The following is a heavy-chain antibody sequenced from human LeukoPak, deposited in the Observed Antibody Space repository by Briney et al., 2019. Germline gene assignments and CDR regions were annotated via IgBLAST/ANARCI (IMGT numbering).Heavy chain of an antibody. Sequence: GASVKLSCKAAGYTVIGYDMHWVRRAPGQGLEGRGWSNPNSGSTNYAQKFQGRVSMTRDTSISTACIGLSRLRSDDTAVYYCASLKGVVIGPGPWGQGTRVTVPS. CDR1: GYTVIGYD. CDR2: SNPNSGST. D-gene: IGHD3-3*01. V-gene: IGHV1-2*02. CDR3: ASLKGVVIGPGP. J-gene: IGHJ5*02.